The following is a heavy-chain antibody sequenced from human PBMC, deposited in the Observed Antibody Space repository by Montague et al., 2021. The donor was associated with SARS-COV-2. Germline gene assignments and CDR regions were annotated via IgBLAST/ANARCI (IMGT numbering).Heavy chain of an antibody. D-gene: IGHD2-2*01. CDR1: GGTMSSNLYS. Sequence: SETLSLTCSVSGGTMSSNLYSWGWVRQPPGKGLEWIGHMSSSGTIYYNPSLMRRVIISLDTSTNQFSLELSSMTAADTAVYYCASGRVVPAARGPRLHHWGQGSPVTVSS. CDR3: ASGRVVPAARGPRLHH. V-gene: IGHV4-39*07. CDR2: MSSSGTI. J-gene: IGHJ1*01.